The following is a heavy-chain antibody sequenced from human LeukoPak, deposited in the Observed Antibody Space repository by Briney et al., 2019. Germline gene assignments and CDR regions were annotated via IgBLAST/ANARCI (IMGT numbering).Heavy chain of an antibody. J-gene: IGHJ4*02. CDR3: ARGPFSVVVTYFDY. CDR1: GGSISSYY. V-gene: IGHV4-34*01. Sequence: PSETLSLTCTVSGGSISSYYWSWIRQPPGKGLEWIGEINHSGSTNYNPSLKSRVTISVDTSKNQFSLKLSSVTAADTAVYYCARGPFSVVVTYFDYWGQGTLVTVSS. D-gene: IGHD2-21*02. CDR2: INHSGST.